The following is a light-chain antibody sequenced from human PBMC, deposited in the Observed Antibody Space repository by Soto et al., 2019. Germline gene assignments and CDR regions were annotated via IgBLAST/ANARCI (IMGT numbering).Light chain of an antibody. J-gene: IGKJ1*01. Sequence: DIQMTQSPSSLSASVGDRVTITCRASQSISSYLNWYQQKPGKAPKLLIYAASSLQSGVPSRFSGSGSGTEFTLTISRLQPEDFATYYFQQSYSTLSTFGQGTKVEIK. CDR2: AAS. CDR1: QSISSY. V-gene: IGKV1-39*01. CDR3: QQSYSTLST.